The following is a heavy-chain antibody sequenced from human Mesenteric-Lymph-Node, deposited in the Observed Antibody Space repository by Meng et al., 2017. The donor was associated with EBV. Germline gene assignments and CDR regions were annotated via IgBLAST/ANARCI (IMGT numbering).Heavy chain of an antibody. V-gene: IGHV1-18*01. CDR2: TSAYNGDT. CDR1: GYSFSNNG. CDR3: AREGGYYYNYDY. Sequence: QFLLVQPAAEVKNPRASVSVACQPSGYSFSNNGITWVRLAPGQGLEWMGLTSAYNGDTNYAQKFQGRVTMTTDTSTGTAYMELGSLRSDDTAVYYCAREGGYYYNYDYWGQGTLVTVSS. J-gene: IGHJ4*02. D-gene: IGHD3-22*01.